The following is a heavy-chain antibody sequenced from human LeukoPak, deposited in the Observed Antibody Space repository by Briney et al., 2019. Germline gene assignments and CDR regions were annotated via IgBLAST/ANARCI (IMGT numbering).Heavy chain of an antibody. Sequence: VKVSCKASGYTFTSYAMNWVRQAPGQGLEWMGWINTNTGNPTYAQGFTGRFVFSLDTSVSTAYLQISSLKAEDTAVYYCARGLNTNGVYYFDYWGQGTLVTVSS. D-gene: IGHD3-16*01. V-gene: IGHV7-4-1*02. J-gene: IGHJ4*02. CDR2: INTNTGNP. CDR3: ARGLNTNGVYYFDY. CDR1: GYTFTSYA.